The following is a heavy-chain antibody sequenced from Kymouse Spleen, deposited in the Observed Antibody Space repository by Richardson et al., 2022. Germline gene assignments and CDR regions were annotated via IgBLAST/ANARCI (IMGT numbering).Heavy chain of an antibody. V-gene: IGHV4-39*01. CDR1: GGSISSSSYY. CDR3: ARLSYDGMDV. CDR2: IYYSGST. D-gene: IGHD2-8*01. Sequence: QLQLQESGPGLVKPSETLSLTCTVSGGSISSSSYYWGWIRQPPGKGLEWIGSIYYSGSTYYNPSLKSRVTISVDTSKNQFSLKLSSVTAADTAVYYCARLSYDGMDVWGQGTTVTVSS. J-gene: IGHJ6*02.